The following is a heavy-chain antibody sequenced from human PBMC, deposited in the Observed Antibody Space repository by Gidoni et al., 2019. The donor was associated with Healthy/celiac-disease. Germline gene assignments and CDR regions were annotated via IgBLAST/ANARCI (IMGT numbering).Heavy chain of an antibody. D-gene: IGHD5-12*01. CDR3: AKVPKRGYDESRWFDY. V-gene: IGHV3-30*18. J-gene: IGHJ4*02. CDR1: GLPFSSLG. Sequence: QVQLVESGGGVVQPGRSLRLSCAASGLPFSSLGMHWVRPAPGKGLEWVAVISYDGSNKYYADSVKGRFTISRDNSKNTLYLQMNSLRAEDTAVYYCAKVPKRGYDESRWFDYWGQGTLVTVSS. CDR2: ISYDGSNK.